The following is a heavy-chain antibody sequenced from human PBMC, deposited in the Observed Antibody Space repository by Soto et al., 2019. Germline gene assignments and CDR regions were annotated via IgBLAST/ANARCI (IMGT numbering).Heavy chain of an antibody. CDR2: IYYSGST. CDR3: ARVGTTVTTGFDY. D-gene: IGHD4-17*01. V-gene: IGHV4-59*01. J-gene: IGHJ4*02. CDR1: GGSISSYY. Sequence: QVQLQESGPGLVKPSETLSLTCTVSGGSISSYYWSWIRQHPGKGLEWIGYIYYSGSTNYNPSLKSRVTISVDTSKNQFSLKLSSVTAADTAVYYCARVGTTVTTGFDYWGQGTLVTVSS.